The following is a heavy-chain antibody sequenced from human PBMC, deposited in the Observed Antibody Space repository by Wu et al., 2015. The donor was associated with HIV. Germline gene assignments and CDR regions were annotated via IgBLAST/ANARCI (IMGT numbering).Heavy chain of an antibody. CDR1: GGSFSGYY. Sequence: QVQLQQWGAGLLKPSETLSLTCGVNGGSFSGYYRIWIRQPPGKGLEWIGDIDHSESATYNPSLKSRVTISGDTSKKQFFLNLKSVTAADTAVYFCARGYCGGGTCHGFQLWGQGTLVIVSS. CDR2: IDHSESA. J-gene: IGHJ5*02. V-gene: IGHV4-34*02. CDR3: ARGYCGGGTCHGFQL. D-gene: IGHD2-15*01.